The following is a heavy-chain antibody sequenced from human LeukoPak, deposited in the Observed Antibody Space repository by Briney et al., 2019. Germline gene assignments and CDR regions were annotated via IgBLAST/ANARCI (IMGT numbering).Heavy chain of an antibody. J-gene: IGHJ6*04. D-gene: IGHD1-26*01. Sequence: GASVKVSCKVSGYSFTSYYIHWVRQAPEQGLEWMGIINPSSGSASYARKFQGRLTVTRDTSTSTVYMELSSLRSEDTAEYYCASEVGATGVDVWGDGTTVTISS. CDR1: GYSFTSYY. CDR2: INPSSGSA. CDR3: ASEVGATGVDV. V-gene: IGHV1-46*01.